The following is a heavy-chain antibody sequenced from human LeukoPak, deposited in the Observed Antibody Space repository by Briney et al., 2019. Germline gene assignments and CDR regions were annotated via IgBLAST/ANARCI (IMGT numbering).Heavy chain of an antibody. CDR1: GFTFSSYA. V-gene: IGHV3-23*01. CDR3: AKDPLYYYGSGSYSY. D-gene: IGHD3-10*01. CDR2: ISGSGGST. Sequence: PPGGSLRLSCAASGFTFSSYAMSWVRQAPGKGLEWVSAISGSGGSTYYADSVKGRFTISRDNSKNTLYLQMNSLRAEDTAVYYCAKDPLYYYGSGSYSYWGQGTLVTVSS. J-gene: IGHJ4*02.